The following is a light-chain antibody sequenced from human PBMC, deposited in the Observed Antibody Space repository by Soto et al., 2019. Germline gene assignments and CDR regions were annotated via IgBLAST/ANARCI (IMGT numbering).Light chain of an antibody. V-gene: IGLV2-14*03. CDR2: DVS. Sequence: SALTQPASVSGSPGQSVAVSCTGTSSDVGSYNHVSWYQHPPGKAPKLMIYDVSNRPSGVSNRFSGSKSGNTASLTISGLQPEDEADYYCSSYTTSNTRQIVFGTGTKVTVL. J-gene: IGLJ1*01. CDR3: SSYTTSNTRQIV. CDR1: SSDVGSYNH.